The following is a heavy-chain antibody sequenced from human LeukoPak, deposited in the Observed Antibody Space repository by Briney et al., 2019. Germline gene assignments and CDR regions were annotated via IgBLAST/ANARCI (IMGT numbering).Heavy chain of an antibody. CDR2: IPYDGSNK. Sequence: GGSLRLSCAASGFTFSSYDMHWVRQAPGKGLGWVAFIPYDGSNKYYADSVKGRFTISRDNSKNTLYLQMNSLRAEDTAVYYCAKDSLGAYCSSTTCPLQHWGQGTLVTVSS. J-gene: IGHJ1*01. CDR3: AKDSLGAYCSSTTCPLQH. D-gene: IGHD2-2*01. CDR1: GFTFSSYD. V-gene: IGHV3-30*02.